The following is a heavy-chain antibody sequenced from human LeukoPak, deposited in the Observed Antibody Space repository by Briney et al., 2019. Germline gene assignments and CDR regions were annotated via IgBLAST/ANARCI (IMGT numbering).Heavy chain of an antibody. V-gene: IGHV5-51*01. Sequence: GASLQISCKGSGYIFTSYWIGWVRQLPGKGLEWMGIIYPGDSDTRYSPSFQGQVTISADKSISTAYLQWSSLKASDTAMYYCARHAGAVAGTKIDYWGQGTLVTVSS. D-gene: IGHD6-19*01. J-gene: IGHJ4*02. CDR1: GYIFTSYW. CDR2: IYPGDSDT. CDR3: ARHAGAVAGTKIDY.